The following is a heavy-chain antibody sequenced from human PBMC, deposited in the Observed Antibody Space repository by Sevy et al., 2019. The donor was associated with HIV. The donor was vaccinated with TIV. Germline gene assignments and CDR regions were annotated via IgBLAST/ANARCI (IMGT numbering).Heavy chain of an antibody. D-gene: IGHD5-18*01. Sequence: GGSLRLSCAASGFTFTNTWMSWVRQAPGKGLEWVGRIKSKTDGGTGDYAAPGKGRFSISRDDSKNTLYLQMTSLKTEDTAVYYCTTGDPYNRYGYMRPYFFDYWGQGTLVTVSS. CDR3: TTGDPYNRYGYMRPYFFDY. V-gene: IGHV3-15*01. CDR2: IKSKTDGGTG. CDR1: GFTFTNTW. J-gene: IGHJ4*02.